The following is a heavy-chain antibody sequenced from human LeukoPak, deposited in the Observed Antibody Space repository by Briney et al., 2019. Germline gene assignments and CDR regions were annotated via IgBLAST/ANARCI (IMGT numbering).Heavy chain of an antibody. CDR2: INPSGGST. V-gene: IGHV1-46*01. D-gene: IGHD3-22*01. Sequence: ASVKVSCKASGYTFTSYYMHWVRQAPGQGLEWMGIINPSGGSTSYAQKFQGRVTMTRDMSTSTVYMELSSLRSEDTAVYYCARDRAYYDSSGNPMGYWGQGTLVTVSS. CDR1: GYTFTSYY. J-gene: IGHJ4*02. CDR3: ARDRAYYDSSGNPMGY.